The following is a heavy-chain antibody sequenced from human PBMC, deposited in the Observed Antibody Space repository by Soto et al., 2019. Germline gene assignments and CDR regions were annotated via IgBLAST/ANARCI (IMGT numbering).Heavy chain of an antibody. V-gene: IGHV3-23*01. D-gene: IGHD3-22*01. J-gene: IGHJ4*01. Sequence: EVQLLESGGGLVQPGGSLRLSCAASGITISNYPMSWVRQAPGKGLDWVSGISGSRDRTYYADSAKGRFTISKDISKNSLSLQLDSLGVEDTAVYFCVKDDGGYPSTAPHWGQGTPVTVSS. CDR2: ISGSRDRT. CDR3: VKDDGGYPSTAPH. CDR1: GITISNYP.